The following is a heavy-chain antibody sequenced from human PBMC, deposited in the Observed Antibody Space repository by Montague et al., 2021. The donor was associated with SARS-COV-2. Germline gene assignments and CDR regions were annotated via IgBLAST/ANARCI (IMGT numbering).Heavy chain of an antibody. CDR1: GFSLTTNGMS. CDR3: ARGPFNYDY. Sequence: PALVKPTQTLTLICTFSGFSLTTNGMSVSWIRQPPGKALEWLARIDWDDEKYYITSLKTRLTISKDTSKNQVVLTMTSMDPVDTATYYCARGPFNYDYWGQGTLVTVSS. V-gene: IGHV2-70*11. D-gene: IGHD5-24*01. J-gene: IGHJ4*02. CDR2: IDWDDEK.